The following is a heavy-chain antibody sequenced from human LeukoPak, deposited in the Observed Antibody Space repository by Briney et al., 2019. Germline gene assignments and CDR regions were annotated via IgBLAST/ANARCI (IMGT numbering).Heavy chain of an antibody. Sequence: ASVKVSCKASGYTFTGHYMLWVRQAPGQGLEWMGWINPNNGGTNYAQKFRGRVTLTRDTSISTAYMELSGLRSDDTAVYYCARDWTDLSTMLRGVLYNRFDPWGQGTLVAVSS. J-gene: IGHJ5*02. D-gene: IGHD3-10*01. V-gene: IGHV1-2*02. CDR2: INPNNGGT. CDR1: GYTFTGHY. CDR3: ARDWTDLSTMLRGVLYNRFDP.